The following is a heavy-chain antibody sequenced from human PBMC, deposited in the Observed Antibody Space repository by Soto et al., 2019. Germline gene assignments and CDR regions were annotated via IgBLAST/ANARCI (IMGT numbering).Heavy chain of an antibody. CDR3: ARAPTGGRWFLPFDY. Sequence: QVRLQESGPGLVKPSQTLSLTCTVAGGSFSSGGYYWSWIRQHPGKGLEWIGDIYYSGRTYYNPSLKSRLTMSVDTSKSQFSLNLTSVTAADTAVYFCARAPTGGRWFLPFDYWGQGTLVAVSS. D-gene: IGHD2-15*01. CDR2: IYYSGRT. CDR1: GGSFSSGGYY. J-gene: IGHJ4*02. V-gene: IGHV4-31*03.